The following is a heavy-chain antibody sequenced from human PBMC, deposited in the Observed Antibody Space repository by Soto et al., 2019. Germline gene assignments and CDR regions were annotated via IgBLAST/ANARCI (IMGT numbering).Heavy chain of an antibody. CDR3: AREVPEGVRGVTFDP. CDR1: GYTFTSYY. V-gene: IGHV1-46*03. Sequence: ASVKVSCKASGYTFTSYYMHWVRQAPGQGLEWMGIINPSGGSTSYAQKFQGRVTMTRDTSTSTVYMELSSLRSEDTAVYYCAREVPEGVRGVTFDPWGQGTLVTVSS. CDR2: INPSGGST. D-gene: IGHD3-10*01. J-gene: IGHJ5*02.